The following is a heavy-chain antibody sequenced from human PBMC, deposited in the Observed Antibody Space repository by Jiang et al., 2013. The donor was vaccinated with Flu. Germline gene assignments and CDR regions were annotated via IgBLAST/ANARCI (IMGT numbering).Heavy chain of an antibody. J-gene: IGHJ6*02. V-gene: IGHV1-2*02. CDR1: GYTFTDYY. Sequence: GAEVKKPGASVKVSCKASGYTFTDYYMHWVRQAPGQGLEWMGWINPNTGGTSYAQKFQGRVTLTRDTSISTFYMDLSRLRSDDTAMYYCARDMQHEYGSGTDYGMDVWGQGTTVTVSS. D-gene: IGHD3-10*01. CDR3: ARDMQHEYGSGTDYGMDV. CDR2: INPNTGGT.